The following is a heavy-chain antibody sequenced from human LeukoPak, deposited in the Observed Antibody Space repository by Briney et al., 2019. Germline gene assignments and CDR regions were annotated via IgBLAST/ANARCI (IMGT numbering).Heavy chain of an antibody. V-gene: IGHV3-53*03. J-gene: IGHJ4*02. CDR2: IRTTAEGAKYA. D-gene: IGHD3-9*01. CDR3: ATDQRYAFDY. Sequence: GGSLRLSCAASGFTVSSNYMSWVRQAPGKGLEWISNIRTTAEGAKYAYYADSVKGRVTISRDDGKNTLYLHMNSLRDDDTAVYYCATDQRYAFDYWGQGILVTVSS. CDR1: GFTVSSNY.